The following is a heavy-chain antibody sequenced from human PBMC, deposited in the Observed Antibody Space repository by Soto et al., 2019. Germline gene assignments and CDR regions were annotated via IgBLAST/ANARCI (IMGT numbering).Heavy chain of an antibody. J-gene: IGHJ6*02. Sequence: ASVKVSCKASGYTFTSYDINWVRQATGQGLEWMGWMNPNSGNTGYAQKFEGRVTMTRNTSISTAYMELSSLRSEDTAVYYCATLSGRNDYAEGMDVWGQGTTVTVSS. D-gene: IGHD4-17*01. CDR1: GYTFTSYD. CDR2: MNPNSGNT. CDR3: ATLSGRNDYAEGMDV. V-gene: IGHV1-8*01.